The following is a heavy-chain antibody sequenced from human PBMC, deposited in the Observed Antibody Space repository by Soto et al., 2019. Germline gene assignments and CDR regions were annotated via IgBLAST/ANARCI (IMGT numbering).Heavy chain of an antibody. CDR2: ISPYNSGT. J-gene: IGHJ6*02. V-gene: IGHV1-18*01. Sequence: ASVKVSCKASGYIFASYGITWVRQAPGQGLEWMGWISPYNSGTTYAHKFQGRVTMTIDTPTTTAHMELRSLTSDDTAVYYCARGGAHLYGLDVWGQGTTVTAP. CDR3: ARGGAHLYGLDV. CDR1: GYIFASYG. D-gene: IGHD3-16*01.